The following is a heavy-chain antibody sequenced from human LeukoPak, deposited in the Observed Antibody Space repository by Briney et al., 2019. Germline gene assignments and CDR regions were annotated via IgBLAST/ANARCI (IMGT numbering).Heavy chain of an antibody. CDR3: ARQDYDILTRHYGMDV. J-gene: IGHJ6*04. Sequence: GESLRISCKGSGYSFTSYWISWVRQMPGKGLEWMGRIDPSDSYTNYSPSFQGHVTISADKSISTAYLQWSSLKASDTAMYCCARQDYDILTRHYGMDVWGKGTTVTVSS. CDR2: IDPSDSYT. V-gene: IGHV5-10-1*01. CDR1: GYSFTSYW. D-gene: IGHD3-9*01.